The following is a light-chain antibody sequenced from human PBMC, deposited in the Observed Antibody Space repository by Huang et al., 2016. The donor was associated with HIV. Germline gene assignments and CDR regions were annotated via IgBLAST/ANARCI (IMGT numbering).Light chain of an antibody. V-gene: IGKV4-1*01. CDR3: QQFYSTPIT. J-gene: IGKJ5*01. CDR1: QSLLDRSNNKNY. Sequence: DIVMTQSPDSLAVSLGERATINCKSSQSLLDRSNNKNYLAWYQQKPGQPPKLLIYWASTRESGVPDRFSGSGSRTDFTLTISSLQAEDVAVYHCQQFYSTPITFGQGTRLEIK. CDR2: WAS.